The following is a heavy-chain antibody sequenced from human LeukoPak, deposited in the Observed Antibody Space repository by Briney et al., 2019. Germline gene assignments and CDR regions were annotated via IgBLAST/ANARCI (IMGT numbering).Heavy chain of an antibody. Sequence: GGSLRLSCAASGFTVSSNYMSWVRQAPGKGLEWVSVIYSGGSTYYADSVRGRFTISRDNSKNTLYLQMNSLGAEDTAVYYCAKDLQGEFDYWGQGTLVTVSS. D-gene: IGHD3-16*01. V-gene: IGHV3-53*01. CDR1: GFTVSSNY. J-gene: IGHJ4*02. CDR3: AKDLQGEFDY. CDR2: IYSGGST.